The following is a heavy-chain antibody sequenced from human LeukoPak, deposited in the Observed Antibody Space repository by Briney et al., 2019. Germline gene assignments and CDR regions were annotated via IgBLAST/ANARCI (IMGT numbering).Heavy chain of an antibody. V-gene: IGHV1-2*02. Sequence: ASVKVSCKASGYTFTGYYMHWVRQAPGQGLEWMGWINPNSGGTNYAQKFQGRVTMTGDTSTSTAYMELSRLRSDDTAVYYCARDRGIVVVPAEFDYWGQGTLVAVSS. J-gene: IGHJ4*02. CDR2: INPNSGGT. CDR3: ARDRGIVVVPAEFDY. CDR1: GYTFTGYY. D-gene: IGHD2-2*01.